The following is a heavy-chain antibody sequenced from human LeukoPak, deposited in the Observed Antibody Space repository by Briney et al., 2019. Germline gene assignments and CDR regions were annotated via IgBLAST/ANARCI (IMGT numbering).Heavy chain of an antibody. CDR3: VKGKRGSSGDFDY. V-gene: IGHV3-23*01. Sequence: GGSLRLSCAASGFTFSTYAMSWVRQTPGKGLEWVSAISGSGSTYYAGSVKGRFTISRDNSKNTLYLQVNSLRAEDTAVYYCVKGKRGSSGDFDYWGQGTLVTASS. J-gene: IGHJ4*02. D-gene: IGHD6-19*01. CDR2: ISGSGST. CDR1: GFTFSTYA.